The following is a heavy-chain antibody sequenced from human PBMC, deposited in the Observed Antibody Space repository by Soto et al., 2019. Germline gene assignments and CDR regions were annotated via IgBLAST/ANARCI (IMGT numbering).Heavy chain of an antibody. D-gene: IGHD1-26*01. CDR2: IHYSGST. V-gene: IGHV4-39*07. J-gene: IGHJ5*02. CDR1: GGSISSTNYY. CDR3: ARGSWELPRSNWFDP. Sequence: SETLSLTCTVSGGSISSTNYYWGWIRQPPGKGLEWIGSIHYSGSTYYNPSLKSRVTISVDTSKNQFSLRLSSVTAADTAVYYCARGSWELPRSNWFDPWGQGTLVTVSS.